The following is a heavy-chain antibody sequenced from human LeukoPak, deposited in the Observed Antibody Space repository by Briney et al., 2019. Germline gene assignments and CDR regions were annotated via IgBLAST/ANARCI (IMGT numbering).Heavy chain of an antibody. CDR3: ARERAATGTSYFDY. Sequence: PGGSLRLSCAASGFTVSSNYMGWVRQAPGKGLEWVSVIYNGGSTYYADSVKGRFTISRDNSKNTLYLQMNSLRAEDTAVYYCARERAATGTSYFDYWGQGTLVTVSS. CDR1: GFTVSSNY. V-gene: IGHV3-66*02. D-gene: IGHD6-13*01. CDR2: IYNGGST. J-gene: IGHJ4*02.